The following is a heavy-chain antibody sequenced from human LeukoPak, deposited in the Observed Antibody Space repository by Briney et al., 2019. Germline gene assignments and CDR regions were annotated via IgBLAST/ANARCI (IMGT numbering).Heavy chain of an antibody. V-gene: IGHV1-18*01. CDR1: GYTFTSYG. J-gene: IGHJ4*02. CDR2: ISAYNGNT. D-gene: IGHD2-2*01. CDR3: ASTLLLWTFDY. Sequence: ASVKVSCQASGYTFTSYGISWVRQAPGQGLEWMGWISAYNGNTNYAQKLQGRVTMTTDTSTSTAYMELRSLRSDDTAVYYGASTLLLWTFDYGGQGTLVTVSS.